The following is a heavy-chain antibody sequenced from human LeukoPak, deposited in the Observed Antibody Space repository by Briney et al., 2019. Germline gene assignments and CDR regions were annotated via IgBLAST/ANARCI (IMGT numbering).Heavy chain of an antibody. J-gene: IGHJ4*02. V-gene: IGHV3-23*01. D-gene: IGHD5-18*01. CDR3: AKGNGYSYGRYYFDY. CDR2: ITASGGNT. CDR1: GFTFCGYA. Sequence: GGYLRLYCAASGFTFCGYAMGWVRQAPGQGRVCVSAITASGGNTYYADSVKGRFTISRDTSKNTLYLQVNSLRAEDTAVYYCAKGNGYSYGRYYFDYWGQGTLVTVSS.